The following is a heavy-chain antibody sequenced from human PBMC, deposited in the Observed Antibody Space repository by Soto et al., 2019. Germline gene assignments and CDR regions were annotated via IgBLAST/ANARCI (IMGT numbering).Heavy chain of an antibody. Sequence: PWESLKISCQAFEYSFPIYWISWVRQKPGGGLEWMGRIDPSDSFATYSPSFQGHVTISADKSTRTVYLEWRSLQASDTATYYCARHTSGSGKSNFELWGQGTTVTVS. J-gene: IGHJ6*02. CDR1: EYSFPIYW. CDR3: ARHTSGSGKSNFEL. V-gene: IGHV5-10-1*01. CDR2: IDPSDSFA. D-gene: IGHD3-10*01.